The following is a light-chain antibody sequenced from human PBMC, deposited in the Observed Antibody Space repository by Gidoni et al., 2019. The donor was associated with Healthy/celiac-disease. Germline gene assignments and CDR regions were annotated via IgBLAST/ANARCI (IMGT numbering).Light chain of an antibody. Sequence: DIQLTQSPSFLSASVGDRVTITCWASQGISSYLAWYQQKTGKAPKLLIYAASTLQSGVPSRFSGSGSGTEFTLTISSLQPEDFATYYCQQLNSYPRTFGQGTKVEIK. J-gene: IGKJ1*01. V-gene: IGKV1-9*01. CDR2: AAS. CDR1: QGISSY. CDR3: QQLNSYPRT.